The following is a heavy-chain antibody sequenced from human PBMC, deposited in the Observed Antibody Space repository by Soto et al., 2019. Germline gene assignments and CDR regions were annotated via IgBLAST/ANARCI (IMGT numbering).Heavy chain of an antibody. CDR3: ARGPAQFDP. D-gene: IGHD2-2*01. V-gene: IGHV1-69*10. Sequence: ASVKVSCKASGGSFSSLVISWLRQAPGQGPEWMGGINPMLGVANFAQKFQDRVTITADESTTTAYMELSSLRSEDTAVYYCARGPAQFDPWGQGTLVTVSS. CDR2: INPMLGVA. CDR1: GGSFSSLV. J-gene: IGHJ5*02.